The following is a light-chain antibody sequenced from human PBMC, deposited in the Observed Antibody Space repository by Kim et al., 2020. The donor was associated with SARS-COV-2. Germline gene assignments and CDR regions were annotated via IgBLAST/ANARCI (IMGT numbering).Light chain of an antibody. J-gene: IGLJ3*02. V-gene: IGLV8-61*01. Sequence: GPVTLTCGFSSGSVSTSYYPSWYQQTPGQAPRTLIYSTNTRSSGVPDRFSGSVHGNKAALSITGAQADDESDYYCVLYMGSGSWVFGGGTQLTVL. CDR2: STN. CDR3: VLYMGSGSWV. CDR1: SGSVSTSYY.